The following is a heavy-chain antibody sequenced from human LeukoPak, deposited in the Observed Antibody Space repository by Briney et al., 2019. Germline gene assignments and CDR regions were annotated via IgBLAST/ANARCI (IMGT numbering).Heavy chain of an antibody. V-gene: IGHV3-21*01. D-gene: IGHD7-27*01. CDR3: ARRWGSHDAFDI. CDR1: GFTFSSYS. CDR2: ISSSSSYK. Sequence: PGGSLRLSCGASGFTFSSYSMNWVRQAPGKGLEWVSSISSSSSYKYYADSVKGRFTISRDNAKNSLYLQMNSLRAEDTAVHYCARRWGSHDAFDIWGQGTMVTVSS. J-gene: IGHJ3*02.